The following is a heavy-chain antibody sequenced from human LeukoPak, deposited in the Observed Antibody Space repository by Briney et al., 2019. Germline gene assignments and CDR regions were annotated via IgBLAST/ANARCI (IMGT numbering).Heavy chain of an antibody. Sequence: GRSLRLSCAASGFTFDDYAMHWVRQAPGKGLEWVSGISWNSGSIGYADSVKGRFTISRDNAKNSLYLQMNSLRAEDTALYYYAKDIRPYSGYVFDYWGQGTLVTVSS. CDR1: GFTFDDYA. D-gene: IGHD3-22*01. CDR2: ISWNSGSI. J-gene: IGHJ4*02. CDR3: AKDIRPYSGYVFDY. V-gene: IGHV3-9*01.